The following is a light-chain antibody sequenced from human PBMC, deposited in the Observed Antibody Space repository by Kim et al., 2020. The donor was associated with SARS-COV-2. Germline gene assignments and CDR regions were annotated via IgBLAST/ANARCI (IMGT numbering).Light chain of an antibody. CDR1: QTISSK. V-gene: IGKV3-15*01. CDR3: EQYKKWHLD. CDR2: GAS. J-gene: IGKJ4*01. Sequence: EIVMTQSPATLSVSPGERATLSCRASQTISSKLAWYQRKPGQAPRLLIYGASTRATPIPTRFSGSGSGTEFTLSISSLQSEDFAVYFCEQYKKWHLDFGGGTKVDI.